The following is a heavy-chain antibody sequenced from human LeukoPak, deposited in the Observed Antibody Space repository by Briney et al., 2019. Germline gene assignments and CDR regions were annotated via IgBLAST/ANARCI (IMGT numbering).Heavy chain of an antibody. J-gene: IGHJ4*02. CDR1: GGSLSSYY. CDR2: ISDIGSI. Sequence: PSETLSLTCTLSGGSLSSYYSSWIRHPPRKGLEWIAYISDIGSINYNPSLKTRGTISLETSKNQFSLKLSSVTAADTAVYYCAGHRSRNTVDFWGQGTLVTVSS. D-gene: IGHD2/OR15-2a*01. V-gene: IGHV4-59*08. CDR3: AGHRSRNTVDF.